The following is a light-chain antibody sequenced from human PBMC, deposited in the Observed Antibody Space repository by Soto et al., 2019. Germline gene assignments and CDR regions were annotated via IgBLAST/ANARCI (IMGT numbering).Light chain of an antibody. CDR1: QSISSY. CDR2: DAS. CDR3: QQRSDWHTIT. J-gene: IGKJ5*01. V-gene: IGKV3-11*01. Sequence: EIVFTQSPDTLSLSPGYRATLSCRASQSISSYLAWYQQKPCHSPRLLIYDASNRATGIPARFSGSGSGTDFTLTISSLETEDFAVYYCQQRSDWHTITFGHGTRLEIK.